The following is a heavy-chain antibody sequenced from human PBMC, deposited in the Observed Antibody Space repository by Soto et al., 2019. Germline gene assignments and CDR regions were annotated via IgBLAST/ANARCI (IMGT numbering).Heavy chain of an antibody. D-gene: IGHD2-15*01. J-gene: IGHJ4*02. CDR1: GFTFSSYA. CDR2: LSYDGSNE. CDR3: AKEGSGGKLRYHFDS. V-gene: IGHV3-30*18. Sequence: GGSLRLSCAASGFTFSSYAMHWVRQAPGKGLEWLAVLSYDGSNEYFADSVRGRFTISRDNSKNTLYLQLNGLRGEDTAVYYCAKEGSGGKLRYHFDSWGQGTLVTVSS.